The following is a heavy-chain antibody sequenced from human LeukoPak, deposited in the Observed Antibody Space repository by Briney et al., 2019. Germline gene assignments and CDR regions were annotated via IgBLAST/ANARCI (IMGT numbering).Heavy chain of an antibody. CDR1: GFTFTTYT. D-gene: IGHD6-19*01. J-gene: IGHJ4*02. CDR3: AKGSSGGWPYYFDY. Sequence: GGSLRLSCAASGFTFTTYTMGWARQVPGKGLEWFSAISVNADSTYYADSVKGRFTISRDNSKNTLYLQMNSLTAEDTAVYYCAKGSSGGWPYYFDYWGQGTLVTVSS. V-gene: IGHV3-23*01. CDR2: ISVNADST.